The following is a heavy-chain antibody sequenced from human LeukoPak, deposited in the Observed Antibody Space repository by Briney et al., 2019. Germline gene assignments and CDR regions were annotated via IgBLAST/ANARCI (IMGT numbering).Heavy chain of an antibody. Sequence: SVKVSCKASGFTFTSSAVQWVRQARGQRLEWIGWIVVGSGNTNYAQEFQERVTITRDMSTSTAYMELSSLRSEDTAVYYCAAVPMIRTPPIDYWGQGTLVTVSS. D-gene: IGHD3-22*01. J-gene: IGHJ4*02. V-gene: IGHV1-58*01. CDR1: GFTFTSSA. CDR3: AAVPMIRTPPIDY. CDR2: IVVGSGNT.